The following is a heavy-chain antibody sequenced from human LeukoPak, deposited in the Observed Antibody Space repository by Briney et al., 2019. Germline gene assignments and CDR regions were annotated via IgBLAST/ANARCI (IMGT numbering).Heavy chain of an antibody. CDR2: IGDTGYMT. CDR1: GFSFRDYA. D-gene: IGHD3-10*01. Sequence: GGSLRLSCTASGFSFRDYAMTWVRQAPGKGLEWVSSIGDTGYMTYFADSVKGRFTISRDNSMSTLYLQMNGLRTEDTAIYYCAKDSFRVAILIVRGSHYFDYWGQGTLVTVSS. V-gene: IGHV3-23*01. J-gene: IGHJ4*02. CDR3: AKDSFRVAILIVRGSHYFDY.